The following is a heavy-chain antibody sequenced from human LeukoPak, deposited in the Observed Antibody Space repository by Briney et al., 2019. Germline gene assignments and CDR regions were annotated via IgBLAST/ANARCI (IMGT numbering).Heavy chain of an antibody. Sequence: PGGSLRLSCAASGFTFSISAMGWLRQAPGKGLEWVSIISNSGAATYYADSVKGRFTISRDNSKNTLYLQLNSLGAEETAVYYCAKDLATAASDISSWGQGTLVTVSS. CDR3: AKDLATAASDISS. V-gene: IGHV3-23*01. D-gene: IGHD6-13*01. CDR2: ISNSGAAT. J-gene: IGHJ5*02. CDR1: GFTFSISA.